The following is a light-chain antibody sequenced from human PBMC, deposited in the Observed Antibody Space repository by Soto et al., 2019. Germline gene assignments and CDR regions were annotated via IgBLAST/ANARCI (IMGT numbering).Light chain of an antibody. CDR2: ESS. CDR1: QTISKY. Sequence: EIVLTQSPATPSLSPGDGATLSCRASQTISKYLAWYQQKPGQAPRLLIYESSESASGVPSRFSGGGSGSEFTLTISSLEPEDFAFYYCQQRANGPCTFDQSTRVEI. J-gene: IGKJ1*01. CDR3: QQRANGPCT. V-gene: IGKV3-11*01.